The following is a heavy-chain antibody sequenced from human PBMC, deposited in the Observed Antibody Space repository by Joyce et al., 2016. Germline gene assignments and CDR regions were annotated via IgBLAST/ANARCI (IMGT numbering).Heavy chain of an antibody. CDR1: GFTFVGYA. J-gene: IGHJ5*02. CDR3: VRPRVAVAGTRWFDP. D-gene: IGHD6-13*01. CDR2: IGAGSRCT. Sequence: EVQLLESGGGLVQPGGSLRLSCAASGFTFVGYAMSWVRQAPGTGLEWVSAIGAGSRCTHYADSVRGRFTISRDDSDNSLYLHMSGLRSDDTAVYYCVRPRVAVAGTRWFDPWGQGTLVTVSS. V-gene: IGHV3-23*01.